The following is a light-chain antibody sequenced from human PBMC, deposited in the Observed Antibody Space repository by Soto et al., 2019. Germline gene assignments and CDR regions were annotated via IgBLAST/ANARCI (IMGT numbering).Light chain of an antibody. CDR2: GAS. CDR1: QSVSSSY. V-gene: IGKV3-20*01. Sequence: EIVLTQSPCTLSLSPGERATLSCRASQSVSSSYLAWYQQKPGQAPRLLIYGASSRATGIPDRFSGSGSGTDFNLTISRLQPDYFAVYYCQQYCSSLFTFGPGTKVDIK. CDR3: QQYCSSLFT. J-gene: IGKJ3*01.